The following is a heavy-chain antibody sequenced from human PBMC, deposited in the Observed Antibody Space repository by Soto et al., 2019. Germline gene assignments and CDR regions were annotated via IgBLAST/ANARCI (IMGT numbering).Heavy chain of an antibody. D-gene: IGHD3-9*01. J-gene: IGHJ5*02. CDR2: INAVGSGT. V-gene: IGHV3-74*01. CDR1: GFPFNTYW. CDR3: AILSLRLDP. Sequence: AGGSLRLSCAASGFPFNTYWMHWVRQAPGEGLVWVSRINAVGSGTTYADSVKGRFTVSRDNANNMLYLQMNSLRAEDTAVYYCAILSLRLDPWGQGTLVTVYS.